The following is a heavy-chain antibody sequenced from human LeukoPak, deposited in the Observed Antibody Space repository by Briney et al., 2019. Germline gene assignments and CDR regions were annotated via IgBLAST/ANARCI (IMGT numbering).Heavy chain of an antibody. V-gene: IGHV3-23*01. CDR2: ISGSGGST. CDR3: ANKPPQYSGSWKTGDY. Sequence: GGSLRLSCAASGFTFSSYAMSWVRQAPGKGLEWVSAISGSGGSTYYADSVKGRFTISRDNSKNTLYLQMNSLGAEDTAVYYCANKPPQYSGSWKTGDYWGQGTLVTVSS. D-gene: IGHD6-13*01. J-gene: IGHJ4*02. CDR1: GFTFSSYA.